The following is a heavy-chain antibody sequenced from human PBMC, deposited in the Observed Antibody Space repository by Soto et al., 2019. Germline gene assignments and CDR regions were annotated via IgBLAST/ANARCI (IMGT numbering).Heavy chain of an antibody. Sequence: QVQLVQSGAEVKKPGASVKVSCKASGYTFTSYDINWVRQATGQGLEWMGWMNPNSGNTGYAQKFQGRVTMTRNTSISTAYMELSSLRSEDTAVYYCARGVDGLVGATSSFDYWGQGTLVTVSS. J-gene: IGHJ4*02. D-gene: IGHD1-26*01. CDR1: GYTFTSYD. CDR2: MNPNSGNT. V-gene: IGHV1-8*01. CDR3: ARGVDGLVGATSSFDY.